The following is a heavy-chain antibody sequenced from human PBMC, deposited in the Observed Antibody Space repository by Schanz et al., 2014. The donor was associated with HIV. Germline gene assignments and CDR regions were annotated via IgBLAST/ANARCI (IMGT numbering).Heavy chain of an antibody. CDR3: ANEEVPNDY. CDR2: ISISGETT. CDR1: GFTFNSYA. V-gene: IGHV3-23*04. J-gene: IGHJ4*02. Sequence: VQLVESGGGVVQPGRSLRLSCAASGFTFNSYAMHWVRQAPGKGLEWVSGISISGETTYYADSVKGRFTISRDNSKNTLYLQMNSLRVEDTAVYYCANEEVPNDYWGQGTLVTVSS.